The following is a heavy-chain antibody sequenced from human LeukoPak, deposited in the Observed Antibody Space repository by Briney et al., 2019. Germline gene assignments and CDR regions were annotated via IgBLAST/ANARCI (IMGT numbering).Heavy chain of an antibody. Sequence: PSETLSLTCAVYGGSFSGYYWSWIRQPPGKGLEWIGEINHSGSTNYNPSLKSRVTISVDTSKNQFSLKLSSVTAADTAVYYCARVFHYPTRGYYYYYVDVWGKGTTVTVSS. J-gene: IGHJ6*03. D-gene: IGHD3-10*01. CDR2: INHSGST. CDR3: ARVFHYPTRGYYYYYVDV. V-gene: IGHV4-34*01. CDR1: GGSFSGYY.